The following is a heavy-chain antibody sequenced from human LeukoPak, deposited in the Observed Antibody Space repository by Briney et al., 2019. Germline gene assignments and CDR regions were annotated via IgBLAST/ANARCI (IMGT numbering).Heavy chain of an antibody. J-gene: IGHJ4*02. CDR1: GSTFSSYS. CDR2: ISSSTSYI. CDR3: ARGSAHHCSSTSCSPYMEHQSAYFDY. V-gene: IGHV3-21*01. D-gene: IGHD2-2*01. Sequence: GGSLRLSCAASGSTFSSYSMNWIRQAPGKGLEWVSSISSSTSYIYYADSVKGRFTISKDNAKNSLYLQMNSLRAEDTAVYYCARGSAHHCSSTSCSPYMEHQSAYFDYWGQGTLVTVSS.